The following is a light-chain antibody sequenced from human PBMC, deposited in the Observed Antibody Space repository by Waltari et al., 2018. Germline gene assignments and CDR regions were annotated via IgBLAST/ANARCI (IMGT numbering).Light chain of an antibody. J-gene: IGLJ3*02. CDR1: SGHSTNI. CDR3: ETGGHGTWV. V-gene: IGLV4-69*02. Sequence: QLVLTQSPSASAPLGASVKLTCTLDSGHSTNIVAWLQQHPEKGPRYLMKVNSDGSHTKGDDIPARFSGSSSGAERYLTISSVQSEDEADYYCETGGHGTWVFGGGTKLTVL. CDR2: VNSDGSH.